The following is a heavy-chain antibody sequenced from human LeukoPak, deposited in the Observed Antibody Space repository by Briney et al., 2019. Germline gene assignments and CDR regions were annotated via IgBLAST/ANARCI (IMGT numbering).Heavy chain of an antibody. D-gene: IGHD3-22*01. CDR2: ISGSGGTT. V-gene: IGHV3-23*01. Sequence: GGSLRLSCAASGFTFSSYAVNWVRQAPGKGLEWVSAISGSGGTTYYADSVKGRFTISRDDSKNTLYLQMSSLRAEDTAVYYCAKDRGRYYDSSGYYWGYYFDSWGQGILVTVST. CDR1: GFTFSSYA. CDR3: AKDRGRYYDSSGYYWGYYFDS. J-gene: IGHJ4*02.